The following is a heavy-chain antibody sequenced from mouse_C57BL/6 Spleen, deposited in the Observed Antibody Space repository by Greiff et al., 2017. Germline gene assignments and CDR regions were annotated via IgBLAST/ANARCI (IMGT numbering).Heavy chain of an antibody. J-gene: IGHJ2*01. CDR3: AREANWDY. CDR1: GYTFTSYW. CDR2: IYPSDSET. D-gene: IGHD4-1*01. Sequence: VQLQQPGAELVRPGSSVKLSCKASGYTFTSYWMDWVKQRPGQGLEWIGNIYPSDSETHYNQKFKDKATLTVDKSSSTAYMQLSSLTSEDSAVYYCAREANWDYWGQGTTLTVSS. V-gene: IGHV1-61*01.